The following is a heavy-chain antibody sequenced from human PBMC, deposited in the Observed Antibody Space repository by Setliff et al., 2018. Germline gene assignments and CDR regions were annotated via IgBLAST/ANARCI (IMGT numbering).Heavy chain of an antibody. CDR2: IYPGDSDT. D-gene: IGHD6-13*01. J-gene: IGHJ3*02. CDR3: ARRSSSSWNAFDI. V-gene: IGHV5-51*01. CDR1: GYSFTFYW. Sequence: GESLKLSCKGSGYSFTFYWIGWVRQMPGKGLEWMGIIYPGDSDTRYSPSFQGQVTISADKSISTAYLQWSSLKASDTAMYYCARRSSSSWNAFDIWGQGTMVTVSS.